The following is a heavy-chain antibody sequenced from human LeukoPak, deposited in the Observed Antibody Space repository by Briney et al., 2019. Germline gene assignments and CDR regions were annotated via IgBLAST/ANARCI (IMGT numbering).Heavy chain of an antibody. CDR1: GFTFSSYA. CDR2: ISSNGGST. Sequence: GGSLRLSCVASGFTFSSYAMHWVRQAPGKGLEYVSAISSNGGSTYYANSVKGRFTISRDNSKNTLYLQMGSLRAEDMAVYYCARGSTGELLGAFDYWGQGTLVTVSS. CDR3: ARGSTGELLGAFDY. J-gene: IGHJ4*02. V-gene: IGHV3-64*01. D-gene: IGHD1-26*01.